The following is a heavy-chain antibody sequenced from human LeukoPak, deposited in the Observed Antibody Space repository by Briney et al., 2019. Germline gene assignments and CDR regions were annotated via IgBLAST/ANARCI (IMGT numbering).Heavy chain of an antibody. V-gene: IGHV1-2*02. D-gene: IGHD3-22*01. CDR2: INPNSGGT. Sequence: ASVKVSCKASGYTFTGYYMHWVQQAPGQGLEWMGWINPNSGGTNYAQKFQGRVTMTRDTSISTAYMELSRLRSDDTAVYYCAGGSYYDLGDDAFDIWGQGTMVTVSS. CDR3: AGGSYYDLGDDAFDI. J-gene: IGHJ3*02. CDR1: GYTFTGYY.